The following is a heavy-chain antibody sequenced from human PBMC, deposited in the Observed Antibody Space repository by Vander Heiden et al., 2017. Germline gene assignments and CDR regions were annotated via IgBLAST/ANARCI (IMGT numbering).Heavy chain of an antibody. Sequence: EVQLVESGGGLVQPGGSLRLSCAASGFTFSSYSMNWVRQAPGKGLEWVSYSSSSSSTIYYADSVKGRFTISRDNAKNSLYLQMNSLRDEDTAVYYCARPGAYCGGDCYSAPDYWGQGTLVTASS. D-gene: IGHD2-21*02. CDR3: ARPGAYCGGDCYSAPDY. V-gene: IGHV3-48*02. J-gene: IGHJ4*02. CDR2: SSSSSSTI. CDR1: GFTFSSYS.